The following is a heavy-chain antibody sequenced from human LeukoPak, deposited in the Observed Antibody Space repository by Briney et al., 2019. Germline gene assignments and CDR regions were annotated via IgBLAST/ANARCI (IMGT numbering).Heavy chain of an antibody. CDR3: ARGYCSGGSCSSGSDY. V-gene: IGHV3-33*08. J-gene: IGHJ4*02. Sequence: PGGSLRLSCAASGFTFSSYGMHWVRQAPGKGLEWVAVIWYGGSNKYYADSVKGRFTISRDNSKDTLYLQMNSLRAEDTAVYYRARGYCSGGSCSSGSDYWGQGTLVTVSS. CDR1: GFTFSSYG. CDR2: IWYGGSNK. D-gene: IGHD2-15*01.